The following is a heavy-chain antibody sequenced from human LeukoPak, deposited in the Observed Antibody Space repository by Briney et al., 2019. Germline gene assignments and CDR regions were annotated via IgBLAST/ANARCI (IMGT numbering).Heavy chain of an antibody. CDR1: GFTFSSYA. CDR2: ISGVDGKT. Sequence: PGGSLRLSCAASGFTFSSYARNWVRQAPGKGLEWVLGISGVDGKTYYADSVKGRFTISSDSSKNTLYLQMNSLRAEDTAVYYCAKGGSGWSYLDYWGRGALVTVSS. CDR3: AKGGSGWSYLDY. D-gene: IGHD6-19*01. V-gene: IGHV3-23*01. J-gene: IGHJ4*02.